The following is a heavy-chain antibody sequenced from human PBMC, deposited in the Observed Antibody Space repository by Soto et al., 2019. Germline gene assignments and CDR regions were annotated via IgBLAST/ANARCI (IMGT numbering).Heavy chain of an antibody. CDR3: AHSLGEDWFAP. CDR2: IYWDDDK. D-gene: IGHD3-16*01. J-gene: IGHJ5*02. CDR1: GFSLTTSGVG. V-gene: IGHV2-5*02. Sequence: QITLKESGPTLVKSTQTLTLTCTFSGFSLTTSGVGVGWIRQPPGKALEWLALIYWDDDKRYSPSLKSRLTTTKNTPKTQVVLIMTNMDPVDTATYTCAHSLGEDWFAPWGQGTLVTVPS.